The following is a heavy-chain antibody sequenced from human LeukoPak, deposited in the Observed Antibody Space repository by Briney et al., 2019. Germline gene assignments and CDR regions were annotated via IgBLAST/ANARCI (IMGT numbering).Heavy chain of an antibody. Sequence: PGGSLRLSCAASGFTVSSNYMSWVRQAPGKGLEWVSVIYSGGATYYTDSVKGRFTVSRDNSKNTLYLQMNSLRAEDTAVYYCAKDLDPAVAGTGFFDYWGQGTLVTVSS. CDR2: IYSGGAT. J-gene: IGHJ4*02. CDR3: AKDLDPAVAGTGFFDY. D-gene: IGHD6-19*01. CDR1: GFTVSSNY. V-gene: IGHV3-53*05.